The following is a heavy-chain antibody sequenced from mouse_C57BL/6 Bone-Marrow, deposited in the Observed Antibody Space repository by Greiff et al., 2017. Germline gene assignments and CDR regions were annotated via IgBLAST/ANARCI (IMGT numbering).Heavy chain of an antibody. J-gene: IGHJ4*01. D-gene: IGHD4-1*01. CDR1: GFNIKDDY. CDR3: TTGTSHYYAMDY. Sequence: EVMLVESGAELVRPGASVKLSCTASGFNIKDDYMHWVKQRPEQGLEWIGWIDPENGDTAYASKFQGKATITADTSSNTAYLQLSSLTSEDTAVYYCTTGTSHYYAMDYWGQGTSVTVSS. V-gene: IGHV14-4*01. CDR2: IDPENGDT.